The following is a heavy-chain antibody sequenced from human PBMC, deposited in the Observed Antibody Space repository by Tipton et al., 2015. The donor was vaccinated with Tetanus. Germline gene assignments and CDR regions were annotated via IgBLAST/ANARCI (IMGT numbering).Heavy chain of an antibody. CDR1: GGSFRNYA. J-gene: IGHJ4*02. CDR2: VILSLDTS. V-gene: IGHV1-69*04. Sequence: QSGPEVKKPGSSVTVSCKASGGSFRNYAITWVRQAPGQGLEWMGRVILSLDTSDYSSKFRGRVTMTADKSTTTAYMKLTSLRPDDTAVYFCAREQGHFDYWGQGTLVTVSS. CDR3: AREQGHFDY.